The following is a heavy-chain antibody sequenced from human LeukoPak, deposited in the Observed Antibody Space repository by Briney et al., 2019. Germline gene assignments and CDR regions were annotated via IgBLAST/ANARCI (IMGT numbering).Heavy chain of an antibody. Sequence: GGSLRLSCAASGFTFSSYAMSWVRQAPGRGLEWVSAISGSGGSTYYADSVKGRFTISRDNSKNTLYLQMNSLRAEDTAVYYCARRRYYYDSSGRTTYYYMDVWGKGTTVTVSS. CDR1: GFTFSSYA. J-gene: IGHJ6*03. CDR3: ARRRYYYDSSGRTTYYYMDV. D-gene: IGHD3-22*01. V-gene: IGHV3-23*01. CDR2: ISGSGGST.